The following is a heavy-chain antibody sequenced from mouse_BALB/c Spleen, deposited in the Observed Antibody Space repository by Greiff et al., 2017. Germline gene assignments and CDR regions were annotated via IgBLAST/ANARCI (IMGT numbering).Heavy chain of an antibody. D-gene: IGHD1-1*01. Sequence: VKLVESGAELMKPGASVKISCKATGYTFSSYWIEWVKQRPGHGLEWIGEILPGSGSTNYNEKFKGKATFTADTSSNTAYMQLSSLTSEDSAVYYCARKDYGSRGYAMDYWGQGTSVTVSS. J-gene: IGHJ4*01. V-gene: IGHV1-9*01. CDR3: ARKDYGSRGYAMDY. CDR2: ILPGSGST. CDR1: GYTFSSYW.